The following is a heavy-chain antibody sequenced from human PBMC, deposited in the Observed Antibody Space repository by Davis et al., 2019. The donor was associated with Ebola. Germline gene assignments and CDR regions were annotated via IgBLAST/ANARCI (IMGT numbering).Heavy chain of an antibody. CDR3: ATEGDVVVPAAVLWYYYMDV. V-gene: IGHV1-18*04. CDR2: ISAYNGNT. CDR1: GYTFTSYG. J-gene: IGHJ6*03. D-gene: IGHD2-2*01. Sequence: ASVKVSCKASGYTFTSYGISWVRQAPGQGLEWMGWISAYNGNTNYAQKLQGRVTMTTDTSTSTAYMELRSLRSEDTAVYYCATEGDVVVPAAVLWYYYMDVWGKGTTVTVSS.